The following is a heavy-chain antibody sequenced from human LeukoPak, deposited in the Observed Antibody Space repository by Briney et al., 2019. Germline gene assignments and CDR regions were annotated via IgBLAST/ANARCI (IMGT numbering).Heavy chain of an antibody. V-gene: IGHV3-48*01. J-gene: IGHJ4*02. CDR2: ISSSSSTI. Sequence: GGSLRLSCAASGFTFSSYSMNWVRQAPGKGLEWVSYISSSSSTIYSADSVKGRFTISRDNAKSSLYLQMNSVRPDDAALYYCVRGIDVGRLLAAFDYWGQGTLVTVSS. CDR3: VRGIDVGRLLAAFDY. CDR1: GFTFSSYS. D-gene: IGHD6-13*01.